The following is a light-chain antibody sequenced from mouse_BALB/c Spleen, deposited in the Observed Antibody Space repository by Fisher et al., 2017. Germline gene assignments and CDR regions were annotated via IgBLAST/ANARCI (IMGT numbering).Light chain of an antibody. Sequence: DIVMTQSPAIMSASPGEKVTMTCRASSSVSSSYLHWYQQKSGSSPKLWIYSISNLASGVPARFSGSGSGTSYSLTISSMEAEDAATYYCQQWSSYPLTFGGGTKLEIK. CDR3: QQWSSYPLT. J-gene: IGKJ2*01. V-gene: IGKV4-57-1*01. CDR2: SIS. CDR1: SSVSSSY.